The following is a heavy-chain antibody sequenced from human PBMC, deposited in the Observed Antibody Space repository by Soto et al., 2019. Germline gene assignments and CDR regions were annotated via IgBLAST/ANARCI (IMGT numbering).Heavy chain of an antibody. CDR2: IYYSGST. CDR1: GGSISSGGYY. D-gene: IGHD3-22*01. V-gene: IGHV4-31*03. Sequence: QVQLQESGPGLVKPSQTLSLTCTVSGGSISSGGYYWSWIRQHPGKGLEWIGYIYYSGSTYYNPSLKSRVTISVDTSKNQFSLKLSSVTAADTAVYYCAREVRRGTDYYDSSGWGWFDPWGQGTLVTVSS. J-gene: IGHJ5*02. CDR3: AREVRRGTDYYDSSGWGWFDP.